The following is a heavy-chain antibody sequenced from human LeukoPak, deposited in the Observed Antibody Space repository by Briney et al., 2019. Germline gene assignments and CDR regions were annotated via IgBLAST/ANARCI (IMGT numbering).Heavy chain of an antibody. CDR2: IYYSGST. CDR3: ARGWAAAGSFDY. Sequence: SETLSPTCTVSGGSISSYYWSWIRQPPGKGLEWIGYIYYSGSTNYNPSLKSRVTISVDTSKNQFSLKLSSVTAADTAVYYCARGWAAAGSFDYWGQGTLVTVSS. J-gene: IGHJ4*02. V-gene: IGHV4-59*01. D-gene: IGHD6-13*01. CDR1: GGSISSYY.